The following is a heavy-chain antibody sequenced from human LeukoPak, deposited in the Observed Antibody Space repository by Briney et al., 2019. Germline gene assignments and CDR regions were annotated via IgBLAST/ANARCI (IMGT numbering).Heavy chain of an antibody. CDR3: AIDGGGDSGYGNFDY. V-gene: IGHV3-9*01. J-gene: IGHJ4*02. D-gene: IGHD5-12*01. Sequence: GGSLRLSCAVSGFTFDDYAMHWVRQVPGKGLEWVSGINWNSDSIGYADSVKGRFTTSRDNAKNSLYLQMNSLRAEDTAFYYCAIDGGGDSGYGNFDYWGQGTLVTVSS. CDR2: INWNSDSI. CDR1: GFTFDDYA.